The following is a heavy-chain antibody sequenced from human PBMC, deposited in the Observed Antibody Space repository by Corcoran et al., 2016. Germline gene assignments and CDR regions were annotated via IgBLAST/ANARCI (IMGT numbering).Heavy chain of an antibody. CDR1: GFSLSTSGMR. V-gene: IGHV2-70*04. Sequence: QVTLKESGPALVKPTQTLTLTCTFSGFSLSTSGMRVSWIRQPPGKALEWLARLDWDDDKFYSTSLKTRLTISKDTSKNQVVLTMTNMDPVDTATYYCARHVLRFSSMDVWGQGTTVTVSS. CDR2: LDWDDDK. D-gene: IGHD3-3*01. CDR3: ARHVLRFSSMDV. J-gene: IGHJ6*02.